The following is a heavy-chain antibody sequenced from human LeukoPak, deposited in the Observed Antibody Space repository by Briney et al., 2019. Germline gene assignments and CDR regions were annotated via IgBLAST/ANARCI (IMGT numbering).Heavy chain of an antibody. CDR3: AKDAGGRIAAAGTAYFDY. Sequence: GGSLRLSCAASGFTVSSNYMSWVRQAPGKGLEWVSAISGSGGSTYYADSVKGRFTISRDNSKNTLYLQMNSLRAEDTAVYYCAKDAGGRIAAAGTAYFDYWGQGTLVTVSS. J-gene: IGHJ4*02. CDR2: ISGSGGST. D-gene: IGHD6-13*01. V-gene: IGHV3-23*01. CDR1: GFTVSSNY.